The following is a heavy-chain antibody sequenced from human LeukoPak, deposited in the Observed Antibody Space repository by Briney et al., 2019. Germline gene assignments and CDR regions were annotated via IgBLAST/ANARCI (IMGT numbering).Heavy chain of an antibody. CDR2: ISSSGSTI. Sequence: PGGSLRLSCAASGFTFSDYYMSWIRQAPGKGLEWVSYISSSGSTIYYADSVKGRFTISRDNAKNSLYLQVNSLRAEDTAVYYCARSRVFDWSAHFDYWGQGTLVTVSS. J-gene: IGHJ4*02. CDR3: ARSRVFDWSAHFDY. V-gene: IGHV3-11*01. D-gene: IGHD3-9*01. CDR1: GFTFSDYY.